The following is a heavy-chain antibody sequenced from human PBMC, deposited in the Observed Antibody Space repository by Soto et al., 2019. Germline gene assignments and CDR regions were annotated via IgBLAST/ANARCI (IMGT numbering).Heavy chain of an antibody. CDR1: GDSVSSNSAA. J-gene: IGHJ6*02. CDR2: TYYRSKWYN. Sequence: SPTLSLTCAISGDSVSSNSAAWNWIRQSPSRGLEWLGGTYYRSKWYNDYAVSVKSRITINPDTSKNQFSLQLNSVTHEDTAVYYCAREGGYCSGGSCYLFNYYYGMDVWGQVTTVTVSS. CDR3: AREGGYCSGGSCYLFNYYYGMDV. D-gene: IGHD2-15*01. V-gene: IGHV6-1*01.